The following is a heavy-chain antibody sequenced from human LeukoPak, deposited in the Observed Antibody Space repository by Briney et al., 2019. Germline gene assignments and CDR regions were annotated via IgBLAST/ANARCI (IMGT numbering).Heavy chain of an antibody. CDR3: ATLSPSIYYYSYYFDS. CDR1: GGTFTTFT. V-gene: IGHV1-69*05. J-gene: IGHJ4*02. Sequence: SVKVSCKASGGTFTTFTISWVRQAPGQGLEWMGGLIPIYGTVNYAQKFQGSVTITTDESTRTAYLELSSLRSEDTAVYYCATLSPSIYYYSYYFDSWGQGTLVTVSS. CDR2: LIPIYGTV. D-gene: IGHD3-22*01.